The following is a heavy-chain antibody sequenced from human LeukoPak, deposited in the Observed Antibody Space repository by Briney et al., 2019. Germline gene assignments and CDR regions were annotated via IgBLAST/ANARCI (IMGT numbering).Heavy chain of an antibody. D-gene: IGHD3-22*01. CDR2: MNPNSGNT. J-gene: IGHJ1*01. V-gene: IGHV1-8*01. CDR3: ARGDDSSGYSRPPPSEYFQH. CDR1: GYTFTSYD. Sequence: ASVKVSCKASGYTFTSYDINWVRQATGQGLEWMGWMNPNSGNTGYAQKFQGRVTMTRNTSISTAYMELSSLRSEDTAVYYCARGDDSSGYSRPPPSEYFQHWGQGTLVTVSS.